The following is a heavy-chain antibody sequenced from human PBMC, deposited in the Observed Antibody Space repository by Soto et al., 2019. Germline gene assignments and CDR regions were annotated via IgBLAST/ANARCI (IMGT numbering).Heavy chain of an antibody. D-gene: IGHD3-3*01. Sequence: SETLSLTCAVYGGSFSGYYWSWIRQPPGKGLEWIGEINHSGSTNYNPSLKSRVTISVDTSKNQFSLKLSSVTAADTAVYYCARVTRRGNWFDPWGQGTLVTVSS. J-gene: IGHJ5*02. CDR1: GGSFSGYY. CDR3: ARVTRRGNWFDP. CDR2: INHSGST. V-gene: IGHV4-34*01.